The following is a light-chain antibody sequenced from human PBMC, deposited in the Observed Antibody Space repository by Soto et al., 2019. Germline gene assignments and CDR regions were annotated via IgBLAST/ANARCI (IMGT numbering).Light chain of an antibody. CDR3: QQHGTSPRT. J-gene: IGKJ1*01. CDR2: GSS. Sequence: IVLTQSPGTLSLSPGERATLSCRASQSVSSNYLAWYQQNPGRAPRLLIYGSSTRATGIPDRFSGSGSGTDFTLTISRLEPEDFAVYYCQQHGTSPRTFGHGTKVEIK. V-gene: IGKV3-20*01. CDR1: QSVSSNY.